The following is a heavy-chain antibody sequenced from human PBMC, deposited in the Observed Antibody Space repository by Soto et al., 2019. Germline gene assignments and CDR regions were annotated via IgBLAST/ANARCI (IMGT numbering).Heavy chain of an antibody. Sequence: QVQLVESGGGVVQPGGSLRLSCGASGSTFSNYILHWSRQAPGKGLGWVAIILHDGNNKYYADSVKGRFAISKDNSKNTLYLQMNSLRTEDTAIYYCARDDEGGSYCDLGYWGQGTLVTVSS. CDR1: GSTFSNYI. J-gene: IGHJ4*02. D-gene: IGHD3-10*01. CDR3: ARDDEGGSYCDLGY. CDR2: ILHDGNNK. V-gene: IGHV3-30*09.